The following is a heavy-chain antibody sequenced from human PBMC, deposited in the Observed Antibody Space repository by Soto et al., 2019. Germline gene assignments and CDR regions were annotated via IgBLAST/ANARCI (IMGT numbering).Heavy chain of an antibody. J-gene: IGHJ6*02. CDR1: GGSISSGDYY. D-gene: IGHD4-17*01. V-gene: IGHV4-30-4*01. Sequence: PSETLSLTCTVSGGSISSGDYYWSWIRQPPGKGLEWIGYIYYSGSTYYNPSLKSRVTISVDTSKNQFSLKLSSVTAADTAVYYCARDSPMTTTDYYGMDVRGQGTTVTVSS. CDR2: IYYSGST. CDR3: ARDSPMTTTDYYGMDV.